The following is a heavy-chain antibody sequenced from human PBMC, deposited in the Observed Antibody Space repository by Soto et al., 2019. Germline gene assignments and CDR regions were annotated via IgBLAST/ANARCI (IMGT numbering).Heavy chain of an antibody. J-gene: IGHJ6*02. CDR2: FVVGSGNT. Sequence: VKVSCKASGFTFPSSAVHWVRQASGQRLEWIGWFVVGSGNTGYAQKFQGRVTMTRNTSISTAYMELSSLRSEDTAVYYCARGHYDFWSGYYGMDVWGQGTTVTSP. V-gene: IGHV1-58*01. CDR1: GFTFPSSA. CDR3: ARGHYDFWSGYYGMDV. D-gene: IGHD3-3*01.